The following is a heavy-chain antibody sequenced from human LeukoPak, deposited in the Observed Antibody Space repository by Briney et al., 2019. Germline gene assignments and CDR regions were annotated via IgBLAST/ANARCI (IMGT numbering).Heavy chain of an antibody. CDR3: ATTHSYQMGIGWVRAFDI. J-gene: IGHJ3*02. Sequence: ASVKVSCKVSGHTLSELSMHWVRQAPGKGLEWMGGFDPEDGETIYTPKFQGRVTMTEDTSTDTAYMELSSLRSEDTAVYYCATTHSYQMGIGWVRAFDIWGQGTMVTVSS. D-gene: IGHD2-2*01. V-gene: IGHV1-24*01. CDR2: FDPEDGET. CDR1: GHTLSELS.